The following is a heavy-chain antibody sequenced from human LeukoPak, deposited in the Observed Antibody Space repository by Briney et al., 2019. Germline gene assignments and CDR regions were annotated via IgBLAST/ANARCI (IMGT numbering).Heavy chain of an antibody. J-gene: IGHJ3*02. D-gene: IGHD6-19*01. CDR3: ARGKYGWYPAFDT. CDR2: IKQDGSEK. Sequence: PGGSLRLSCAASGFTFSSYWMSWVRQAPGKGLEWVANIKQDGSEKYYVDSVKGRFTISRDNAKNSLYLQMNSLRAEDTAVYYCARGKYGWYPAFDTWGQGTMVTVSS. CDR1: GFTFSSYW. V-gene: IGHV3-7*01.